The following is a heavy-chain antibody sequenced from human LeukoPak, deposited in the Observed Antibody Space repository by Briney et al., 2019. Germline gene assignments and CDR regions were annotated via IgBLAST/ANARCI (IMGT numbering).Heavy chain of an antibody. CDR1: GYTFTSYD. J-gene: IGHJ4*02. Sequence: ASVKVSCKASGYTFTSYDINWVRQATGQGLEWMGWMNPNSGNTSYAQKFQGRVTMTRDTSTSTVYMELSSLRSEDTAVYYCARDSADATGANFDYWGQGTLVTVSS. CDR2: MNPNSGNT. CDR3: ARDSADATGANFDY. D-gene: IGHD1-26*01. V-gene: IGHV1-8*01.